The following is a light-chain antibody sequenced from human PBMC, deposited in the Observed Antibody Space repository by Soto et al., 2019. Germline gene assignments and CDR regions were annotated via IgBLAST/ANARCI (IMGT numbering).Light chain of an antibody. CDR3: QQRVNWPLT. Sequence: EIVLTQSPATLSLSPGERATLSCRASQSISSHLAWYQQKPGQAPRLVMYDASNRATGIPARFSGSGSGTDFTLTISILEPEDFAVYYCQQRVNWPLTFGGGTKVEIK. J-gene: IGKJ4*01. V-gene: IGKV3-11*01. CDR1: QSISSH. CDR2: DAS.